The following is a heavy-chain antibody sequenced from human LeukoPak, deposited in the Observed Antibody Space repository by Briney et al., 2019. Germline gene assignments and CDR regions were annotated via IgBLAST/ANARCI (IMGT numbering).Heavy chain of an antibody. CDR3: ARGSGGGVTANYFDY. CDR1: GASISSSSYY. V-gene: IGHV4-39*07. D-gene: IGHD2-21*02. CDR2: IYYSGST. Sequence: SETLSLTCTVSGASISSSSYYWGWIRQPPGKGLEWIGSIYYSGSTYYNPSLKSRVTISVDTSKNQFSLKLSSVTAADTAVYYCARGSGGGVTANYFDYWGQGTLVTVSS. J-gene: IGHJ4*02.